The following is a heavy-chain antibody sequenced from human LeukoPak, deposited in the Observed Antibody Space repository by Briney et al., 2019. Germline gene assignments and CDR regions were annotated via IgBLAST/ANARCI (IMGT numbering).Heavy chain of an antibody. CDR3: ARQWELPDY. Sequence: PSETLSLTCTVSGGSISSSSYYWGWIRQPPGKGLEWIGSIYYSGSTYYNPSLKSRVTISVDTSKNQFSLKLSSVTAADTAAYYCARQWELPDYWGQGTLVTVSS. CDR1: GGSISSSSYY. J-gene: IGHJ4*02. CDR2: IYYSGST. V-gene: IGHV4-39*01. D-gene: IGHD1-26*01.